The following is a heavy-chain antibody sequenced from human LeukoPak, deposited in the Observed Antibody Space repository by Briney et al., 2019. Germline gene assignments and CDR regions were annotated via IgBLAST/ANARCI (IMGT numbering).Heavy chain of an antibody. CDR1: GLTFSSYA. CDR3: GGAKFYYYGMDV. D-gene: IGHD3-16*01. J-gene: IGHJ6*02. CDR2: ISGSGDNT. V-gene: IGHV3-23*01. Sequence: GSLRLSCAASGLTFSSYAMTWVRQAPGKGLEWVSTISGSGDNTHYADSVQGRLTISRDNTKSTLYLQMNSLRAEDTAVYYCGGAKFYYYGMDVWGQGTTVTVSS.